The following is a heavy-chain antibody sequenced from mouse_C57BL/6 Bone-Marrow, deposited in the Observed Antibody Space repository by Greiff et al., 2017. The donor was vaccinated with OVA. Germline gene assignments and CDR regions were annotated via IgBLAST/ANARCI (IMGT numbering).Heavy chain of an antibody. J-gene: IGHJ3*01. CDR1: GYTFTDYY. Sequence: EVQLQQSGPELVKPGASVKISCKASGYTFTDYYMNWVKQSPGKSLEWIGDINPNNGGTSYNQKFKGKATLTVDKSSSTAYVELRSLTSEDSAVDCCARGIRGSFAYWGQGTLVTVSA. CDR2: INPNNGGT. CDR3: ARGIRGSFAY. V-gene: IGHV1-26*01.